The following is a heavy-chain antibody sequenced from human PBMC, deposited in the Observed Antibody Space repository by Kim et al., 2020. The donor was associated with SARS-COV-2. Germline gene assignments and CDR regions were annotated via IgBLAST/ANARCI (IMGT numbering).Heavy chain of an antibody. CDR3: AKDYYGSGQGSDY. D-gene: IGHD3-10*01. V-gene: IGHV3-43D*03. Sequence: YADSVKGRFTISRDNSKNALYLQMNSLRAEDTALYYCAKDYYGSGQGSDYWGQGTLVTVSS. J-gene: IGHJ4*02.